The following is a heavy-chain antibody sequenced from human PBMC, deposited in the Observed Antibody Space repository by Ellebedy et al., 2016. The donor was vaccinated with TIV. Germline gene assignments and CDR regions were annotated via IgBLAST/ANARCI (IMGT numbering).Heavy chain of an antibody. CDR3: ATDGSYGDYLSPAHAFEI. D-gene: IGHD4-17*01. Sequence: GGSLRLSCAASGFSFRSYWMSWVRQAPGKGLEWVANVRQDGNDKYYVDSVRGRFTISRDNAKNSLYLEMNSLRAEDTAVYYCATDGSYGDYLSPAHAFEIWGQGTVVAVSS. CDR1: GFSFRSYW. J-gene: IGHJ3*02. V-gene: IGHV3-7*01. CDR2: VRQDGNDK.